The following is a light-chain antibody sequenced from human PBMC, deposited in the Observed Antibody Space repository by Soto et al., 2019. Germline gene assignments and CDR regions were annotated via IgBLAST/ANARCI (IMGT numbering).Light chain of an antibody. Sequence: QSALAQTPSVSGAPGQKITMSCTGSSSNIGAGYDVHWYQQVPGAAPRLLIYADNNRPSGVPDRFSASKSGTSASLAITGLQGEDEANYYCQSYDTSLSGVIFGAGTQLTVL. CDR1: SSNIGAGYD. V-gene: IGLV1-40*01. CDR3: QSYDTSLSGVI. J-gene: IGLJ2*01. CDR2: ADN.